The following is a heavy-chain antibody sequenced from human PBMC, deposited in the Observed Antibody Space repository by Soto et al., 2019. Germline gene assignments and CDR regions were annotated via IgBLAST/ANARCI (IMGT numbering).Heavy chain of an antibody. CDR1: GGTFSSHA. Sequence: GASVKVSCKASGGTFSSHAISWVRQAPGQGLEWMGGIIPIFGTANYAQKFQGRVTITRDTSASTAYMELSSLRSEDTAVYYCARGESTGAFRRGTTLDYWGQGTLVTVSS. V-gene: IGHV1-69*05. CDR2: IIPIFGTA. CDR3: ARGESTGAFRRGTTLDY. J-gene: IGHJ4*02. D-gene: IGHD1-7*01.